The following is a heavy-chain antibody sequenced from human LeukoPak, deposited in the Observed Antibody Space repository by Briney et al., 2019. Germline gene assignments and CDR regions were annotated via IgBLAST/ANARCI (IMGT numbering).Heavy chain of an antibody. CDR2: IYYSGST. J-gene: IGHJ4*02. Sequence: SETLPLTCTVSGGSISSYYWNWIRQPPGKGLEWIGYIYYSGSTNYNPSLKSRVTISVDTSKSQFSLKLSSVTAADTAVYYCARHSWYFDYWGQGTLVTVSS. D-gene: IGHD2-15*01. V-gene: IGHV4-59*08. CDR1: GGSISSYY. CDR3: ARHSWYFDY.